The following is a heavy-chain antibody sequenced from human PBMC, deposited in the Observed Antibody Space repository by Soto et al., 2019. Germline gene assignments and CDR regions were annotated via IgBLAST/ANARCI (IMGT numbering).Heavy chain of an antibody. CDR1: GGSFSGYY. Sequence: SETLSLTCAVYGGSFSGYYWSWIRQPPGKGLEWIGEINHSGSTNYNPSLKSRVTISVDTSKNQFSLKLSSVTAANTAVYYCARAGDFDYWGQGTLVTVSS. V-gene: IGHV4-34*01. CDR2: INHSGST. J-gene: IGHJ4*02. CDR3: ARAGDFDY.